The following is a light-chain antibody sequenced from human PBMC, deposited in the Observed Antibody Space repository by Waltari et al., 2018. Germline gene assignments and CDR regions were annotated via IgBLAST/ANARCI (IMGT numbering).Light chain of an antibody. J-gene: IGLJ1*01. CDR3: CSYAGFGIYV. CDR2: EVT. V-gene: IGLV2-23*02. Sequence: QSGLPQPAPVSGSPGQSITISCTGTSSDVGNYNLFSWYQQYPGKAPKRMVYEVTKRASGVSDRFSGSKSGNTASLTIYGLQSEDEADYYCCSYAGFGIYVFGTGTKVTVL. CDR1: SSDVGNYNL.